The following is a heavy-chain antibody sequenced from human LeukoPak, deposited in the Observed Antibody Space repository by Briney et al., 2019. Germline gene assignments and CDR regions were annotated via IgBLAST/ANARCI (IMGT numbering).Heavy chain of an antibody. Sequence: SETLSLTCTVSGGSISSSSYYWGWIRQPPGKGLEWIGSIYYSGSTYYNPSLKSRVTISVDTSKNQFSLKLSSVTAADTAVYYCAREGIAAAGTLANWFDPWGQGTLVTVSS. CDR2: IYYSGST. CDR1: GGSISSSSYY. CDR3: AREGIAAAGTLANWFDP. D-gene: IGHD6-13*01. V-gene: IGHV4-39*07. J-gene: IGHJ5*02.